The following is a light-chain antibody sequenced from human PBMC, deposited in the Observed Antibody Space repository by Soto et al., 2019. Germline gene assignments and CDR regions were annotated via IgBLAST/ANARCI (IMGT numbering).Light chain of an antibody. Sequence: VLTQSPATLSLSPWESATLSCRASLRVRSYLAWYQQSPGQPPRLLIYDASNSATGIPARLFGSGSCTAFNPPISSIEPPDFSVYYCQQRQYWHPITFGQGTRLEIK. CDR2: DAS. V-gene: IGKV3-11*01. J-gene: IGKJ5*01. CDR3: QQRQYWHPIT. CDR1: LRVRSY.